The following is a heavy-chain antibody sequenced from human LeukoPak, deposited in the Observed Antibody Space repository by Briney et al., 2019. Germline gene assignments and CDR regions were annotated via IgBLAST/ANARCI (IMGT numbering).Heavy chain of an antibody. Sequence: ETLSLTCTVSGGSISSYYWSWIRQPPGKGLEWIGYIYYSGSTNYNPSLKSRVTISVDTSKNQFSLKLSSVTAADTAVYYCARKDFYGSGQNAFDIWGQGTMVTASS. CDR1: GGSISSYY. V-gene: IGHV4-59*01. CDR2: IYYSGST. CDR3: ARKDFYGSGQNAFDI. J-gene: IGHJ3*02. D-gene: IGHD3-10*01.